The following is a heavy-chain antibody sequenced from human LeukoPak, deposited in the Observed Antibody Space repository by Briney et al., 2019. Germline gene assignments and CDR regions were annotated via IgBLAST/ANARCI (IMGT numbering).Heavy chain of an antibody. D-gene: IGHD3-10*01. CDR2: IYYSGST. CDR1: GGSISIYY. Sequence: SETLSLTCTVSGGSISIYYWSWIRQPPGKGLEWIGYIYYSGSTNYNPSLKSRVTISVDTSKNQFSLKLSSVTAADTAVYYCARDLQYYYGSQYYYYGMDVWGQGTTVTVSS. V-gene: IGHV4-59*01. CDR3: ARDLQYYYGSQYYYYGMDV. J-gene: IGHJ6*02.